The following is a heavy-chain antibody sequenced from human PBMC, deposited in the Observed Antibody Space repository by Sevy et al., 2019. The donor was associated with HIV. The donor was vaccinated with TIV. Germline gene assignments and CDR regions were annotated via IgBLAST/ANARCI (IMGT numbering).Heavy chain of an antibody. Sequence: SQILSLTCAISGDSVSSSSSTWTWIRQSPSRGLEWLGRTYYRSKWYNDYAVSMKGRITISPDTSKNQFSLQLNSVTPEDTAVYYCARGYAGMDVWGQGTTVTVSS. CDR1: GDSVSSSSST. CDR3: ARGYAGMDV. J-gene: IGHJ6*02. V-gene: IGHV6-1*01. CDR2: TYYRSKWYN. D-gene: IGHD5-12*01.